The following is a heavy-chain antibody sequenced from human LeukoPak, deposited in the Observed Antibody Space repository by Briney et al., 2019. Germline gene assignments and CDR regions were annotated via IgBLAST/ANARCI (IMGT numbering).Heavy chain of an antibody. J-gene: IGHJ4*02. CDR3: TPNLFDY. Sequence: LEWVGRIKSKTDGGTTDYAAPVKGRFTISRDDSKNTLYLQMNSLKTEDTAVYYCTPNLFDYWGQGTLVTVSS. V-gene: IGHV3-15*01. CDR2: IKSKTDGGTT.